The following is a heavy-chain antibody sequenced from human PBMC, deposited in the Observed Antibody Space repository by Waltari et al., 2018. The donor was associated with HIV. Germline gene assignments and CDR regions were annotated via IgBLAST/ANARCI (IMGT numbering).Heavy chain of an antibody. D-gene: IGHD3-3*01. V-gene: IGHV3-11*04. CDR1: GFIFGEYS. CDR3: VRSAKDPTGHYPMLFYFDV. CDR2: ISPSGHPR. Sequence: QVQLVGSGGGLVKGGGSLRRSGVASGFIFGEYSLVWLSQCPGNGLEWISYISPSGHPRNYAAAVNGRFTISRDNSEKSVTLQMDSLPADDSALDYCVRSAKDPTGHYPMLFYFDVWGRGSLVTVSS. J-gene: IGHJ2*01.